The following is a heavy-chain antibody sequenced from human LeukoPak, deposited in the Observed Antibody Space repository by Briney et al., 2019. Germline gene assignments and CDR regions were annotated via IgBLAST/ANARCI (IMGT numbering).Heavy chain of an antibody. Sequence: SETLSLTCTVSGGSISSYYWGWIRQPPGKGLEWIGYIYYSGSTNYNPSLKSRVTISVDTSKNQFSLKLSSVTAADTAVYYCARVAYYGSGSYYSPWGQGTLVTVSS. V-gene: IGHV4-59*01. D-gene: IGHD3-10*01. J-gene: IGHJ5*02. CDR3: ARVAYYGSGSYYSP. CDR2: IYYSGST. CDR1: GGSISSYY.